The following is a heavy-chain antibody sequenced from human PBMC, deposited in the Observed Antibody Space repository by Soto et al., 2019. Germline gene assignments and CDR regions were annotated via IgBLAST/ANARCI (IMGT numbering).Heavy chain of an antibody. D-gene: IGHD5-18*01. CDR1: RASLDDHY. V-gene: IGHV4-34*01. Sequence: SETLSLTCAVFRASLDDHYWAWIRQSPDKGLEWIGEVHPSGSTDYNPSLKSRLTLSLDTSKNQFSLKVASVTAADTAVYFCARGKPTGYRFGHRNSFYYGLHVCRQGTTVTVSS. CDR2: VHPSGST. CDR3: ARGKPTGYRFGHRNSFYYGLHV. J-gene: IGHJ6*02.